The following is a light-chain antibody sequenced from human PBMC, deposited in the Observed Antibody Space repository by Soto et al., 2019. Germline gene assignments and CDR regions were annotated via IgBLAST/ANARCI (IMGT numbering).Light chain of an antibody. Sequence: QSVLTQPPSASGSPGQSVTISCTGTSSDVGGYDYVSWYQQHPGKAPRLMIYEVTIRPSGVSDRFSGSKSGNTASLTVSGLQAEDEADYYCSSYTGTYKVFGTGTKVTVL. CDR3: SSYTGTYKV. CDR1: SSDVGGYDY. J-gene: IGLJ1*01. CDR2: EVT. V-gene: IGLV2-8*01.